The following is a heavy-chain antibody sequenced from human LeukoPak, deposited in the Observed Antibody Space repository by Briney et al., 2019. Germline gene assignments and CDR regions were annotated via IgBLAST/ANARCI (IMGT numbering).Heavy chain of an antibody. Sequence: GGSLRLSCAASGFTFSGSAMHWVRQASGKGLEWVGRSRSKANSYATAYAASVKGRFTISRDDSKNTAYLQMNSLKTEDTAVYYCTRAGDDYIWEDFDYWGQGTLVTVSS. CDR2: SRSKANSYAT. CDR3: TRAGDDYIWEDFDY. V-gene: IGHV3-73*01. CDR1: GFTFSGSA. J-gene: IGHJ4*02. D-gene: IGHD3-16*01.